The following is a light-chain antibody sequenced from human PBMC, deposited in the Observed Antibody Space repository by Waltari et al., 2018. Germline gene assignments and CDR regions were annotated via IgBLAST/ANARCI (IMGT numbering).Light chain of an antibody. CDR2: KAS. CDR1: QRISSW. J-gene: IGKJ3*01. Sequence: DIQMTQSPSSLSASVGDTVTITFRASQRISSWLAWYQQKPGKAPKFLIYKASSLQSGVPSRFSGSGSGTDFTLTISSLQPEDFATYYCLQYNSSPFTFGPGTKLDIK. CDR3: LQYNSSPFT. V-gene: IGKV1D-16*01.